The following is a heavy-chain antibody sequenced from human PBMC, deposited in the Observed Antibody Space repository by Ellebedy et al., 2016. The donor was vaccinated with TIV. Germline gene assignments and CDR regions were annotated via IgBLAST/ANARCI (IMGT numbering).Heavy chain of an antibody. D-gene: IGHD6-19*01. CDR1: GFTFSSYW. CDR3: ASSGYNSGWWY. Sequence: PGGSLRLSCAASGFTFSSYWMSWVRQAPGKGLEWVANIKEDGSEKYYVDSVKGRFTISRDNAKNSLYLQMNSLRAEDTAVYYCASSGYNSGWWYWGQGTLVTVSS. CDR2: IKEDGSEK. J-gene: IGHJ4*02. V-gene: IGHV3-7*03.